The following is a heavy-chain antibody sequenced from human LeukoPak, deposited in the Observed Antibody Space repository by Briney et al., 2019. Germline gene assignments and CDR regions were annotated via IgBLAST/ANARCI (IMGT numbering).Heavy chain of an antibody. CDR2: IKPDGSDS. J-gene: IGHJ4*02. D-gene: IGHD4-17*01. V-gene: IGHV3-7*01. CDR3: ARLFGGVTTFDY. CDR1: GFTFSAFW. Sequence: GGSLRLSCAASGFTFSAFWMSWVRQGPGKGLEWVASIKPDGSDSHHVDSVMGRFTISRDNAKNLLYLQMNSLSAEDTAVYYCARLFGGVTTFDYWGQGALVTVSS.